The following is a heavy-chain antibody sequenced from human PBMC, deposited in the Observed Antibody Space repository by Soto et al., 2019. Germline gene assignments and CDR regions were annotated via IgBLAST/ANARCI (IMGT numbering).Heavy chain of an antibody. D-gene: IGHD1-1*01. CDR3: ARNRPLEADAFDI. CDR1: GYTFTSYG. V-gene: IGHV1-8*02. CDR2: MNPNSGNT. Sequence: ASVKVSCKASGYTFTSYGINWVRQATGQGLGWMGWMNPNSGNTGYAQKFQGRVTMTRNTSISTAYMELSSLRSEDTAVYYCARNRPLEADAFDIWGQGAMVTVSS. J-gene: IGHJ3*02.